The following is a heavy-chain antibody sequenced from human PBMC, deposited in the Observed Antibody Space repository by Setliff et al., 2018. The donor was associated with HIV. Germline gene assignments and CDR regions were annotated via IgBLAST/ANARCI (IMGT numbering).Heavy chain of an antibody. CDR2: ITSGSTYV. V-gene: IGHV3-21*01. D-gene: IGHD3-10*01. CDR3: AKDRRYYYGSGSYAAET. CDR1: GFTFTDYT. J-gene: IGHJ5*02. Sequence: GGSLRLSCAASGFTFTDYTMNLVRQAPGKGLEWVSSITSGSTYVNYADSVKGRFSISRDNSKNSLYLQMISLRAEDTALYYCAKDRRYYYGSGSYAAETWGQGTLVTVSS.